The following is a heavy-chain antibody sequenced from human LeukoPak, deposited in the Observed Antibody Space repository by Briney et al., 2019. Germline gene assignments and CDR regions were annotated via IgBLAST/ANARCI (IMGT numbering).Heavy chain of an antibody. D-gene: IGHD3-22*01. CDR3: AKSPGSDYLFDY. CDR1: GFTFSSYA. J-gene: IGHJ4*02. V-gene: IGHV3-23*01. Sequence: PGGSLRLSCAASGFTFSSYAMSWVRQAPGKGLEWVSAVSGNGGSTNYADSVKGRFTISRDNFKNTLYLQMNSLRAEDTAVYYCAKSPGSDYLFDYWGQGTLVTVSS. CDR2: VSGNGGST.